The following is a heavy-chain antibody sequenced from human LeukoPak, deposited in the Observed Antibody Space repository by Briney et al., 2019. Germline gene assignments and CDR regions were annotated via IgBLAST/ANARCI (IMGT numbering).Heavy chain of an antibody. CDR1: GYTFTGYY. CDR2: INPNSGGT. CDR3: ARDSRAYCSGGSCFFIY. D-gene: IGHD2-15*01. V-gene: IGHV1-2*02. J-gene: IGHJ4*02. Sequence: GASVKVSCKASGYTFTGYYMHWVRQAPGQGLEWMGWINPNSGGTNYAQKFQGGVTMTRDTSISTAYMELSRLRSDDTAVYYCARDSRAYCSGGSCFFIYWGQGTLVTVSS.